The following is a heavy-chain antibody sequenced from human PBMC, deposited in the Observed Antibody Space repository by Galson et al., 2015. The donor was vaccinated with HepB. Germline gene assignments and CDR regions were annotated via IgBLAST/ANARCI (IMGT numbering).Heavy chain of an antibody. V-gene: IGHV3-30-3*01. CDR1: GFTFNSYS. CDR2: ISYDGTKK. J-gene: IGHJ2*01. D-gene: IGHD2-21*02. CDR3: ARDRGSCDGDCYQGGRFGADWYFDL. Sequence: SLRLSCAASGFTFNSYSMHWVRQAPGEGLQWVALISYDGTKKYYADSMQGRFTISRDSSRNTLYLQMDSLRAEDTAVYYCARDRGSCDGDCYQGGRFGADWYFDLWGRGTLVTVSS.